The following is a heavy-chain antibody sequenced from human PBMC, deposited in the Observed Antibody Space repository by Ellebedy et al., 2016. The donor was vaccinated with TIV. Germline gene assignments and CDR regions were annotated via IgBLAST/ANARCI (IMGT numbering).Heavy chain of an antibody. J-gene: IGHJ6*02. Sequence: ASVKVSCKASGYTFTSYYIHWVRQAPGQGLEWMGIINPSDGSTSYAQKLQGRVTMTRDTSTSTVYMELSSLKASDTAMYYCASSSSSWYEVSPGYFYYGMAVWGQGTTVTVSS. V-gene: IGHV1-46*04. CDR3: ASSSSSWYEVSPGYFYYGMAV. CDR1: GYTFTSYY. D-gene: IGHD6-13*01. CDR2: INPSDGST.